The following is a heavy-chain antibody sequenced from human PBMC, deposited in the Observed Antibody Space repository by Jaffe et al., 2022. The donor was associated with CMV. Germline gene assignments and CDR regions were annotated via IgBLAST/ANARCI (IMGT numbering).Heavy chain of an antibody. Sequence: EVQLLESGGGLVQPGGSLRLSCAASGFTFSASAMSWVRQAPGKGLEWVSAISDYGYSTYYADSVKGRFTISRDNSKNTLYLQMNSLRAEDTAIYYCAKGGWLEYWGQGTLVTVSS. CDR3: AKGGWLEY. CDR1: GFTFSASA. D-gene: IGHD6-19*01. V-gene: IGHV3-23*01. CDR2: ISDYGYST. J-gene: IGHJ4*02.